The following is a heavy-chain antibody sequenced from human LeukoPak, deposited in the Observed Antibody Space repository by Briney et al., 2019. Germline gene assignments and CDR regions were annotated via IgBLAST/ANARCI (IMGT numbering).Heavy chain of an antibody. CDR3: ARGYYYDSSGRLSY. J-gene: IGHJ4*02. Sequence: SETLSLTCTVSGGSVSSVSYYWSWIRQPPGKGLEWIGYIYYSGSTNYNPSLKSRVTISVDTSKNQFSLKLSSVTAADTAVYYCARGYYYDSSGRLSYWGQGTLVTVSS. V-gene: IGHV4-61*01. CDR1: GGSVSSVSYY. D-gene: IGHD3-22*01. CDR2: IYYSGST.